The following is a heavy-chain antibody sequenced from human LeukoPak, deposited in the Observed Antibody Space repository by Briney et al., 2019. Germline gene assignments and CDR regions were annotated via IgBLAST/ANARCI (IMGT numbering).Heavy chain of an antibody. D-gene: IGHD6-13*01. J-gene: IGHJ4*02. CDR2: IYYTGST. CDR3: ARSPVRIAAPGRAFDC. V-gene: IGHV4-59*01. Sequence: PSETLSLTCTVSGGSISSYYWSWIRQPPGKGLEWIGYIYYTGSTNYNPSLKSRVTISVDASKNQLSLELSSVTAADTAVYYCARSPVRIAAPGRAFDCWGQGTLVTVSS. CDR1: GGSISSYY.